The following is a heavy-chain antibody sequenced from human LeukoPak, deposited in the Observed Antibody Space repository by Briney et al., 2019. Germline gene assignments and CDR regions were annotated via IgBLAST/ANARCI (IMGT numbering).Heavy chain of an antibody. V-gene: IGHV3-23*01. D-gene: IGHD1-26*01. CDR1: GFTFSSYA. CDR3: ASDPYSGSYGDYYYYYMDV. Sequence: GGPLRLSCAASGFTFSSYAMSWVRQAPGKGVEWVSAISGSGGSTHYADSVKGRFTISRDNAKNPLYLQMNSLRPEDTAVYYCASDPYSGSYGDYYYYYMDVWGKGTTVTISS. J-gene: IGHJ6*03. CDR2: ISGSGGST.